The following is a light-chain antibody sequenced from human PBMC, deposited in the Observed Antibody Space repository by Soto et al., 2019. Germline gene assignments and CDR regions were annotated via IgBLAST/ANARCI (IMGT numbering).Light chain of an antibody. CDR1: SSDIGGYNY. J-gene: IGLJ1*01. CDR2: DVS. CDR3: CSYAGSNNLV. V-gene: IGLV2-11*01. Sequence: QSVLTQPRSVSGSPGQSVTISCTGTSSDIGGYNYVSWYQQHPGKAPKLMIYDVSKRPSGVPDRFSGSKSGNTASLTISGLQAEDEADYYCCSYAGSNNLVFGTGTKLTVL.